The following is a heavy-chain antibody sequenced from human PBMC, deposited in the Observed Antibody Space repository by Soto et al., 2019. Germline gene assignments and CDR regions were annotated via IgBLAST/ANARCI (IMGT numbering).Heavy chain of an antibody. CDR2: ISGGGGST. CDR1: GFTFSSYA. D-gene: IGHD6-19*01. V-gene: IGHV3-23*01. Sequence: PGGSLRLSCAASGFTFSSYAMSWVRQAPGKGLEWVSAISGGGGSTYYADSVKGRLTISRDNSRNTLYLQMNSLRAEDTAVYYCAKDRGGSGWRFDYWGQGTLVTVSS. J-gene: IGHJ4*02. CDR3: AKDRGGSGWRFDY.